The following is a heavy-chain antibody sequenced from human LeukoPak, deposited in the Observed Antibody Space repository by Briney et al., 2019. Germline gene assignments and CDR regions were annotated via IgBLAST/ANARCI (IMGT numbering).Heavy chain of an antibody. CDR2: THYRSKWYN. J-gene: IGHJ3*02. CDR1: GDSVSSNSAA. Sequence: SQTLSLTCAISGDSVSSNSAAWNWIRQSPSRGLEWLGRTHYRSKWYNDYAVSVKSRITINPDTSKNQFSLQLNSVTPEDTAVYYCAREVRDSSGWYLPPDDAFDIWGQGTMVTVSS. V-gene: IGHV6-1*01. CDR3: AREVRDSSGWYLPPDDAFDI. D-gene: IGHD6-19*01.